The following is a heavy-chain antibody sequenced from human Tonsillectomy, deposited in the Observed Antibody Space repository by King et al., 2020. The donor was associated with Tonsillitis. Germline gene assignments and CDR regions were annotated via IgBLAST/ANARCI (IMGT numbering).Heavy chain of an antibody. Sequence: EVQLVESGGGLVQPGGSLRLSCAASGFTFSSYWMTWVRQAPGKGLEWVASIKQDGSEKNYVDSVKGRFTISRDNAKNSLYLQMNSLRAEDTAVYYCARVGGYSWFQHWGQGTLVTVSS. D-gene: IGHD2-15*01. CDR2: IKQDGSEK. CDR1: GFTFSSYW. V-gene: IGHV3-7*03. CDR3: ARVGGYSWFQH. J-gene: IGHJ1*01.